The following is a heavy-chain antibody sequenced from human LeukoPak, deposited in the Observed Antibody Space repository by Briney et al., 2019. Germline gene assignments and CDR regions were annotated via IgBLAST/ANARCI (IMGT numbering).Heavy chain of an antibody. Sequence: TGGSLRLSCAASGSTFRSYGMHWVRQAPGKGLEWVAFIRYDGSNKYYGDSVKGRFTISRDNSKNTLYLQMDSLRTEDTAVYYCAKGGSSSWDALEYWGQGTLVTVSS. CDR1: GSTFRSYG. CDR2: IRYDGSNK. J-gene: IGHJ4*02. V-gene: IGHV3-30*02. D-gene: IGHD6-13*01. CDR3: AKGGSSSWDALEY.